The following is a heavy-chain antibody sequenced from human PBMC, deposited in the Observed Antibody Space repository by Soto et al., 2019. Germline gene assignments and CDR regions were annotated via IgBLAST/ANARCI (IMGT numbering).Heavy chain of an antibody. Sequence: GGSLRLSCAASGFTFSSYGMHWVRQAPGKGLEWVAVIWYDGSNKYYADSVKGRFTISRDNSKNTLYLQMNSLRAEDTAVYYCARDLKRQLVRGYYYGMDVWGQGTTVTSP. D-gene: IGHD6-13*01. CDR2: IWYDGSNK. J-gene: IGHJ6*02. V-gene: IGHV3-33*01. CDR3: ARDLKRQLVRGYYYGMDV. CDR1: GFTFSSYG.